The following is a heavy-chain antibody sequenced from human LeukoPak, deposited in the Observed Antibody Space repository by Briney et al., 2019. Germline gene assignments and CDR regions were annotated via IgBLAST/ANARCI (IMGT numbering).Heavy chain of an antibody. CDR1: GGSFSGYY. CDR2: TNHSGST. Sequence: PSETLSLTCAVYGGSFSGYYWSWIRQPPGKGLEWIGETNHSGSTNYNPSLKSRVTISVDTSKNQFSLKLSSVTAADTAVYYCARGRIVVVPASAAGDYYYGMDVWGQGTTVTVSS. J-gene: IGHJ6*02. D-gene: IGHD2-2*01. CDR3: ARGRIVVVPASAAGDYYYGMDV. V-gene: IGHV4-34*01.